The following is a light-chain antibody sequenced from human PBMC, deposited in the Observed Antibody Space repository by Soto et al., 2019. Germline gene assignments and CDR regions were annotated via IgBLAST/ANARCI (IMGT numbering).Light chain of an antibody. CDR2: KAS. CDR3: QQYNSYST. V-gene: IGKV1-5*03. Sequence: DIQMTQSPSTLSASVGDRVTITCRASQNIYSWLAWYQQKPGKAPKLLIYKASSLESGVPSRFSGSGSGTEFTLTIRSLQPDDFATYYCQQYNSYSTFGQGTKVEIK. CDR1: QNIYSW. J-gene: IGKJ1*01.